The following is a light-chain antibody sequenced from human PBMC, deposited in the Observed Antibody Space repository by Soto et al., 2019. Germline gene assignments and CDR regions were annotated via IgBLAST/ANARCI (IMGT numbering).Light chain of an antibody. J-gene: IGKJ1*01. CDR3: HQYDTSRPT. Sequence: EIVLRQSPGTLSLSPGATATLSCRASLTVSSSYLAWYQQKPGQSPRLLIYDASTRATGIPDRFSGSGSGTDFTLTNSRLEPEDFGVYYCHQYDTSRPTFGQGTKVDIK. V-gene: IGKV3-20*01. CDR1: LTVSSSY. CDR2: DAS.